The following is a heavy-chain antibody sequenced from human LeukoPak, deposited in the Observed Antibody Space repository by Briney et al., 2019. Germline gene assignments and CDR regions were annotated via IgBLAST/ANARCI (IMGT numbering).Heavy chain of an antibody. D-gene: IGHD5-12*01. Sequence: PGGSLRLSCAAPGFTFCNYGMHWVRQAPGKGLEWVASISYDERNKYYVDSVKGRFTISRDNSKNTLCLQMISLRVEDTAVYYCAKGSNSGYYYFDYWGQGTLVTVSS. CDR1: GFTFCNYG. CDR2: ISYDERNK. CDR3: AKGSNSGYYYFDY. J-gene: IGHJ4*02. V-gene: IGHV3-30*18.